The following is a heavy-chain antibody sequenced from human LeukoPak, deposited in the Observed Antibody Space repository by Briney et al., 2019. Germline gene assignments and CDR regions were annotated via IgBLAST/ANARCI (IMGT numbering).Heavy chain of an antibody. CDR1: GYTFTSYG. Sequence: GASVKVSCKASGYTFTSYGISWVRQAPGQGLEWMGWISAYNGNTNYAQKLQGRVTMTTDTSTSTAYMELRSLRSDDTAVYYCARDLMVRGVITPTIDYWGQGTLVTVSS. CDR3: ARDLMVRGVITPTIDY. CDR2: ISAYNGNT. V-gene: IGHV1-18*01. D-gene: IGHD3-10*01. J-gene: IGHJ4*02.